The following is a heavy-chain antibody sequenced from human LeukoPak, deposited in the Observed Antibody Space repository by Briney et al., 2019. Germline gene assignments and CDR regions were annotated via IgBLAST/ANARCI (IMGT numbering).Heavy chain of an antibody. Sequence: GGSLRLSCATSGFNFSRYWINWVRQAPGKGLEWVANIKEDGNEKCYLDSVKGRFAISRDTAKKSVHLQMNSLRAEDTAVYYCARSKRVWFGVGGAFDIWGQGTMVTVSS. CDR2: IKEDGNEK. D-gene: IGHD3-10*01. CDR3: ARSKRVWFGVGGAFDI. J-gene: IGHJ3*02. CDR1: GFNFSRYW. V-gene: IGHV3-7*01.